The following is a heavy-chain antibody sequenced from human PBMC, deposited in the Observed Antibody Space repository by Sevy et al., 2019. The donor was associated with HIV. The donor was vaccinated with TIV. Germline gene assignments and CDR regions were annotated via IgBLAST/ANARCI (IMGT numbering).Heavy chain of an antibody. CDR2: IKXKTDGGTT. CDR3: TTAAHXXNXYFDX. CDR1: GFXFSNAW. Sequence: GGSLRLSCAASGFXFSNAWMXWVRQAPGKGLEWVGRIKXKTDGGTTDYAAPVKGRFTISRDDSKNTLYLQMNSLKTEDTAVYYCTTAAHXXNXYFDXXGXGTLVTVSS. J-gene: IGHJ4*02. V-gene: IGHV3-15*01. D-gene: IGHD1-7*01.